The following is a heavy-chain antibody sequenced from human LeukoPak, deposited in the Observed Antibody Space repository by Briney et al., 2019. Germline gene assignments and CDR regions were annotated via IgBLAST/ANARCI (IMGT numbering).Heavy chain of an antibody. Sequence: PGGSLRLSCAASGFTFSSYWMSWVRQAPGKGLEWVAVISYDGSNKYYADSVKGRFTISRDNSKNTLYLQMNSLRAEDTAVYYCAKDHSSGSLDYWGQGTLVTVSS. CDR3: AKDHSSGSLDY. CDR2: ISYDGSNK. V-gene: IGHV3-30*18. J-gene: IGHJ4*02. D-gene: IGHD3-22*01. CDR1: GFTFSSYW.